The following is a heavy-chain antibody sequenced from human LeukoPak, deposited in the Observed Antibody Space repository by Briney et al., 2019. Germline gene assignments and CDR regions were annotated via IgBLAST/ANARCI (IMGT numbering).Heavy chain of an antibody. J-gene: IGHJ4*02. Sequence: SETLSLTCTVSGGSMSSYYWSWIRQPPGKGLEWIGYIFYSGSTNYNPSLKSRVTLSVDTSKTQFSLKLGSVTAADTAVYYCARQPYMLGAYYFDYWGQGTLVTVSS. CDR2: IFYSGST. CDR1: GGSMSSYY. V-gene: IGHV4-59*08. D-gene: IGHD1-26*01. CDR3: ARQPYMLGAYYFDY.